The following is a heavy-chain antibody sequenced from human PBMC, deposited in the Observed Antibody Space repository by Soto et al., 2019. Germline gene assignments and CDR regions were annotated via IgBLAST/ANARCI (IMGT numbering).Heavy chain of an antibody. J-gene: IGHJ5*02. CDR3: TTRITVFGLLIPPFDP. V-gene: IGHV4-34*01. CDR2: INHTGGT. Sequence: SETLSLTCAAYGGSVNGYYWSWIRRPPGKGLEWIGEINHTGGTHYNPSLKSRVTMSVDTSKNQFSLRLSSVTAADTAIYYCTTRITVFGLLIPPFDPWGQGTQVTVSS. CDR1: GGSVNGYY. D-gene: IGHD3-3*01.